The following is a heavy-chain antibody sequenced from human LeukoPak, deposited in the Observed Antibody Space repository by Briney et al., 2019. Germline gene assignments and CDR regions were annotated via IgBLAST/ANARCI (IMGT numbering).Heavy chain of an antibody. D-gene: IGHD2-2*01. Sequence: SETLSLTCTVSGGSISSYYWSWIRQPPGKGLEWIGYNYYSGSTNYNPSLKSRVTISVDTSKNQFSLKLSSVTAADTAVYYWASSPTRRNGVYWGQGTLVTVSS. CDR2: NYYSGST. CDR1: GGSISSYY. J-gene: IGHJ4*02. V-gene: IGHV4-59*01. CDR3: ASSPTRRNGVY.